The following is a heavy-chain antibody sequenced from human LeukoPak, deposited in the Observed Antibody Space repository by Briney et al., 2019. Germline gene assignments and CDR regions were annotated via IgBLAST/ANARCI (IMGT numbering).Heavy chain of an antibody. Sequence: SETLSLTCTVSGGSISSGSYYWSWIRQPAGKGLEWIGRIYTSGSTNYNPSLKSRVTISVDTSKNQFSLKLSSVTAADTAVYYCARGRGRLPPHPFNLGGGNYYYMDVWGKGTTVTVSS. J-gene: IGHJ6*03. V-gene: IGHV4-61*02. CDR3: ARGRGRLPPHPFNLGGGNYYYMDV. CDR1: GGSISSGSYY. CDR2: IYTSGST. D-gene: IGHD3-16*01.